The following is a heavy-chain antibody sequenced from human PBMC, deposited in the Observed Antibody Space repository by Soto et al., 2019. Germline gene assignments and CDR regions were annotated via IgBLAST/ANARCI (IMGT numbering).Heavy chain of an antibody. Sequence: QVQLVQSGAEVKKPGSSVKVSCKASGGTFSSYAISWVRQAPGQGLEWMGGIIPIFGTANYAQKFQGRVTITADETTSTAYMELSRLRSEDTAVYYCERDYYDSSGVDHWGQGTLVTVSS. CDR3: ERDYYDSSGVDH. V-gene: IGHV1-69*01. D-gene: IGHD3-22*01. CDR1: GGTFSSYA. J-gene: IGHJ4*02. CDR2: IIPIFGTA.